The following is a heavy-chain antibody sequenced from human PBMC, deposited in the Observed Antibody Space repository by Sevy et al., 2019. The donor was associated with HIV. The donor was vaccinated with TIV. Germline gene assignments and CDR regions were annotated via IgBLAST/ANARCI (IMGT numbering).Heavy chain of an antibody. J-gene: IGHJ3*02. D-gene: IGHD1-26*01. CDR2: IKQDGSEK. Sequence: GGSLRLSCAASRFTFSNYWMSWVRQAPGKGLEWVANIKQDGSEKYYVDSVKGRFTISRDNAKNSLYLQMNSLRAEDTAGYYCARERGISFIVGATTGAFDIWGQWTMVTVSS. CDR3: ARERGISFIVGATTGAFDI. V-gene: IGHV3-7*01. CDR1: RFTFSNYW.